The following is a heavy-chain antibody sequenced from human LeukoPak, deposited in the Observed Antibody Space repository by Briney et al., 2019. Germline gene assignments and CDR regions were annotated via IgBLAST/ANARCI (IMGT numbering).Heavy chain of an antibody. CDR1: GFTFSSYW. V-gene: IGHV3-74*03. D-gene: IGHD3-10*01. CDR2: IKSDGSDT. Sequence: GGSLRLSCAASGFTFSSYWKDWVRQAPGKGLEWVSRIKSDGSDTTYADPVKGRFTISRDNAKNMLYLQMNSLRAEDTAVYYCINYGWGRPAWGQGTLVTVSS. J-gene: IGHJ4*02. CDR3: INYGWGRPA.